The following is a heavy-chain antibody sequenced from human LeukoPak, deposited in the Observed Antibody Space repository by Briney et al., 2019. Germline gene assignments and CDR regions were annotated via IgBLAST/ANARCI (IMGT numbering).Heavy chain of an antibody. Sequence: GGSLRLSCAASGFTFSNYWMSWVRQAPGKGLEWVANIKQDGSEKYYVDSVKGRFTISRDNAKNSLYLQMNSLRAEDTAVYYCARGGATLSPADYYYYMDVWGKGTTVTVSS. D-gene: IGHD5-12*01. V-gene: IGHV3-7*01. CDR1: GFTFSNYW. J-gene: IGHJ6*03. CDR3: ARGGATLSPADYYYYMDV. CDR2: IKQDGSEK.